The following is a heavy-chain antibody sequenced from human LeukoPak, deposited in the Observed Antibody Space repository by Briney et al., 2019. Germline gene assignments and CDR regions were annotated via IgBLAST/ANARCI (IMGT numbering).Heavy chain of an antibody. CDR3: ARGQEDSGSYSFDY. CDR1: GGSFSGYY. CDR2: INHSGST. V-gene: IGHV4-34*01. D-gene: IGHD1-26*01. J-gene: IGHJ4*02. Sequence: SETLSLTCAVYGGSFSGYYWSWIRLPPGKGLEWIGEINHSGSTNYNPSLKSRVTISVDTSKNQFSLKLSSVTAADTAVYYCARGQEDSGSYSFDYWGQGTLVTVSS.